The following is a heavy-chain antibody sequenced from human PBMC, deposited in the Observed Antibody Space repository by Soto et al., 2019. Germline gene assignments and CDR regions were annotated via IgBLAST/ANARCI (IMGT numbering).Heavy chain of an antibody. D-gene: IGHD6-6*01. CDR1: GYTFTSYA. CDR3: ARGKTHLYSSSSPSDAFDI. Sequence: QVQLVQSGAEVKKPGASVKVSCKASGYTFTSYAMHWVRQAPGQRLEWMGWINAGNGNTKYSQKFQGRVTITRDTSVSTAYMELSSLRSEDTAVYYCARGKTHLYSSSSPSDAFDIWGQGTMVTVSS. V-gene: IGHV1-3*01. CDR2: INAGNGNT. J-gene: IGHJ3*02.